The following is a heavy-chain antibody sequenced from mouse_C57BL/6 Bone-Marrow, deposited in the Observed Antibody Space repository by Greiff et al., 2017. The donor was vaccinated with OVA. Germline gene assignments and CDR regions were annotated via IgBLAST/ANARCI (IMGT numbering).Heavy chain of an antibody. J-gene: IGHJ2*01. CDR2: ISDGGSYT. V-gene: IGHV5-4*01. CDR3: AREEGPPVVADFDY. CDR1: GFTFSSYA. Sequence: EVKLMESGGGLVKPGGSLKLSCAASGFTFSSYAMSWVRQTPEKRLEWVATISDGGSYTYYPDNVKGRFTISRDNAKNNLYLQMSHLKSEDTAMYDCAREEGPPVVADFDYWGQGTTLTVSS. D-gene: IGHD1-1*01.